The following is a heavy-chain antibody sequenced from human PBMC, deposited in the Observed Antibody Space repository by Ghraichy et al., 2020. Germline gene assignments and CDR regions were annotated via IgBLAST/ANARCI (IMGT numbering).Heavy chain of an antibody. J-gene: IGHJ6*03. Sequence: GGSLRLSCAASGFTFSSYSMHWVRQAPGKGLVWVSRINSNGSSTSYADSVKGRFTISRDNAKNTLYVQMNSLRAEDTAVYYCARAFCSSTSCLGVSNYYMDVWGQGTTVTVSS. D-gene: IGHD2-2*01. CDR2: INSNGSST. CDR3: ARAFCSSTSCLGVSNYYMDV. CDR1: GFTFSSYS. V-gene: IGHV3-74*01.